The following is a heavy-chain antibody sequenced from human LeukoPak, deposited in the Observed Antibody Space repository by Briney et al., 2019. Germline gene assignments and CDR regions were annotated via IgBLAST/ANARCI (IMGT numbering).Heavy chain of an antibody. CDR1: GFTFSSYA. D-gene: IGHD1-26*01. V-gene: IGHV3-23*01. Sequence: GGSLRLSCAAPGFTFSSYAMSWVRQAPGKGLEWVSAISGSGGSTYYADSVKGRFTISRDNSKNTLYLQMNSLRAEDTAVYYYAKVLEWEPDGGYYFDYWGQGTLVTVSS. J-gene: IGHJ4*02. CDR3: AKVLEWEPDGGYYFDY. CDR2: ISGSGGST.